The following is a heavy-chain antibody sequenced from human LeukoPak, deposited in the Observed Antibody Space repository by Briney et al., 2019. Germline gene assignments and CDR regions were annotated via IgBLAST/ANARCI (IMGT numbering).Heavy chain of an antibody. V-gene: IGHV5-51*01. J-gene: IGHJ3*01. CDR1: GFSFTNYW. CDR3: AGHSFDTVDAFDV. CDR2: IYAGDSDT. D-gene: IGHD2-2*02. Sequence: GESLRISCKASGFSFTNYWIGWVRQMPGKGLEWMGIIYAGDSDTRYRPSFQGQVTISAAKSSSTSYLQWRTLKASDTAIISCAGHSFDTVDAFDVWGQGTIVIVSA.